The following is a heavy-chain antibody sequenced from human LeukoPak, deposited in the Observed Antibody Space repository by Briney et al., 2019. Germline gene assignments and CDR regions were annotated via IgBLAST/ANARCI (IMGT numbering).Heavy chain of an antibody. CDR1: GYSISSGYY. CDR3: AIRTDCSSTSCGDY. D-gene: IGHD2-2*01. J-gene: IGHJ4*02. V-gene: IGHV4-38-2*02. Sequence: SETLSLTCTVSGYSISSGYYWGWIRQPPGKGLEWIGSIYHSGSTYYNPSLKSRVTISVDTSKNQFSLKLSSVTAADTAVYYCAIRTDCSSTSCGDYWGQGTLVTVSS. CDR2: IYHSGST.